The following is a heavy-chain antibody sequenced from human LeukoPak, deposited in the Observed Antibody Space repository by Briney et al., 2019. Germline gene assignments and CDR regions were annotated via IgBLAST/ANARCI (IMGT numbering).Heavy chain of an antibody. CDR2: VYPGGFT. D-gene: IGHD2/OR15-2a*01. CDR3: AIGGVIWRMDV. CDR1: GFTFGSYG. Sequence: GGSLRLSCAASGFTFGSYGMIWVRQAPGKGLEWVSVVYPGGFTYHADSVKGRFPISRDTSKTSVYLQLNSPRAEDTAVYYCAIGGVIWRMDVWGQGTTVTVSS. V-gene: IGHV3-66*01. J-gene: IGHJ6*02.